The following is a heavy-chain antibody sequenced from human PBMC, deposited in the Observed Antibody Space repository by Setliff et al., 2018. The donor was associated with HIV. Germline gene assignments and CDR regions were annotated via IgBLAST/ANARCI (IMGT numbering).Heavy chain of an antibody. Sequence: SETLSLTCTVSGDSISSSSYYWGWIRQPPGKGLDWIGSISYSGGIYYNPSLKSRVTLSIDTSKNQFSLRLTSVTAADTAGYYCSREVGHRSGYYRGSLDYWGQGTLVTVSS. V-gene: IGHV4-39*07. D-gene: IGHD6-19*01. J-gene: IGHJ4*02. CDR2: ISYSGGI. CDR1: GDSISSSSYY. CDR3: SREVGHRSGYYRGSLDY.